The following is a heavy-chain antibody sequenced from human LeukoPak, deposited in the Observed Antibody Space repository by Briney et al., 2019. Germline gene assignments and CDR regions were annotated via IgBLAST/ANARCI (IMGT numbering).Heavy chain of an antibody. CDR3: ARGGLSSGYYSAFDY. Sequence: SETLSLTCTVSGGSISSYYWSWIRQPPGKGLEWIGYIYYSGSTNYNPSLKSRVTISVDTSKNQFSLKLSSVTAADTAVYYCARGGLSSGYYSAFDYWGQGTLVTVSS. V-gene: IGHV4-59*01. D-gene: IGHD3-22*01. CDR2: IYYSGST. J-gene: IGHJ4*02. CDR1: GGSISSYY.